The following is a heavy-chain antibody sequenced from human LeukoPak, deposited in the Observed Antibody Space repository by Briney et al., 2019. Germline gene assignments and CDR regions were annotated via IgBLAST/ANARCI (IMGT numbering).Heavy chain of an antibody. V-gene: IGHV1-69*13. CDR1: GGTFNSYA. CDR2: IIPLFGTA. D-gene: IGHD4-17*01. CDR3: ARDLGRYGDYNFDY. Sequence: ASVKVSCKASGGTFNSYAISWVRQAPGQGLEWMGGIIPLFGTANYAQKFQGRVTITADEPTSTAYMELSSLKSEDTAVYYCARDLGRYGDYNFDYWGQGTLVTVSS. J-gene: IGHJ4*02.